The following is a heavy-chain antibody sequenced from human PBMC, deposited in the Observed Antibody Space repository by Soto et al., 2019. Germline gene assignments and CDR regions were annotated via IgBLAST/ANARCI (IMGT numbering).Heavy chain of an antibody. D-gene: IGHD2-21*02. V-gene: IGHV3-23*01. CDR2: VTGSGGQI. CDR3: AKDAVYKDCLWLMDS. CDR1: GFTISTYA. J-gene: IGHJ5*02. Sequence: GGSLRLSCAASGFTISTYAMTWVRQAPGKGLECVSGVTGSGGQIHYADSVKGRFTISKDNSKNTLYLQMSSLREEDTALYYCAKDAVYKDCLWLMDSWGQGTMVTVCS.